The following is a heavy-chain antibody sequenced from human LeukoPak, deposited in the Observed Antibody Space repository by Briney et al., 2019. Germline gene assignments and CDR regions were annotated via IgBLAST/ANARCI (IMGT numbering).Heavy chain of an antibody. CDR2: TSYRSNWNN. Sequence: SQTLSLTCAISGDSVSRNSAAWNWVRQPPARGLEWLGRTSYRSNWNNDYALSVKSRITINPETSKNQFSLQLNSVSPEDTAVYYCVRGSSGSYYFDYWGQGTLVTVSS. CDR3: VRGSSGSYYFDY. J-gene: IGHJ4*02. V-gene: IGHV6-1*01. CDR1: GDSVSRNSAA. D-gene: IGHD6-19*01.